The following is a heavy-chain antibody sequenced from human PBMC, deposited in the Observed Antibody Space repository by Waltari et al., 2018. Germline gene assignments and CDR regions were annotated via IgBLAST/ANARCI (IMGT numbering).Heavy chain of an antibody. CDR1: GFTFNNYA. CDR3: ARGRASGLVDWFDP. Sequence: EVQLLESGGGLVQPGGSLRLSCAASGFTFNNYAMMWVRQAPGKGWEWIASLTGGAEGAYYADSVRGRFTSSRDNSQNTLFLQMSGLRVDDSGTYYCARGRASGLVDWFDPWGRGTLVTVSS. CDR2: LTGGAEGA. J-gene: IGHJ5*02. V-gene: IGHV3-23*01. D-gene: IGHD6-6*01.